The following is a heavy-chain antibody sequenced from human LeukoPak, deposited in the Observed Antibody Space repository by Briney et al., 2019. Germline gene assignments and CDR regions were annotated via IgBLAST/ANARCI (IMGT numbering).Heavy chain of an antibody. CDR3: ARAPAKFVVVPGGLDY. J-gene: IGHJ4*02. V-gene: IGHV1-2*02. CDR2: INPNSGGT. Sequence: GASVKVSCKASGYTFTGYYMHWVRQPPGQGLEWMGWINPNSGGTNYAQKLQGRVTMTRDTSISTAYMELSRLRSDDTAVYYCARAPAKFVVVPGGLDYWGQGTLVTVSS. D-gene: IGHD2-2*01. CDR1: GYTFTGYY.